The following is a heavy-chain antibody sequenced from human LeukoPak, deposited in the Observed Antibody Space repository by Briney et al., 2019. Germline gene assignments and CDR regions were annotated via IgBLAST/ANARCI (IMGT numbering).Heavy chain of an antibody. J-gene: IGHJ4*02. CDR3: ARDGGYYSTDFDY. CDR2: IKRDGSDK. Sequence: GGSLRLSCAASGFTFSHYWMSWVRQAPGKGLEWVANIKRDGSDKYYVDSVKGRFTISRDNAKNSLYLQMKSLRAEDTAVYYCARDGGYYSTDFDYWGQGTLVTVSS. D-gene: IGHD3-22*01. V-gene: IGHV3-7*01. CDR1: GFTFSHYW.